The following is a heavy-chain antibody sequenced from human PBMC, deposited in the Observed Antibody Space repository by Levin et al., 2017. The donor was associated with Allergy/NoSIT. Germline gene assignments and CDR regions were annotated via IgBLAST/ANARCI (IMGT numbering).Heavy chain of an antibody. CDR1: GYTFTSYG. J-gene: IGHJ6*03. CDR3: ARAPYCSSTSCRLYYYYYMDV. D-gene: IGHD2-2*01. CDR2: ISAYNGNT. V-gene: IGHV1-18*01. Sequence: GESLKISCKASGYTFTSYGISWVRQAPGQGLEWMGWISAYNGNTNYAQKLQGRVTMTTDTSTSTAYMELRSLRSDDTAVYYCARAPYCSSTSCRLYYYYYMDVWGKGTTVTVSS.